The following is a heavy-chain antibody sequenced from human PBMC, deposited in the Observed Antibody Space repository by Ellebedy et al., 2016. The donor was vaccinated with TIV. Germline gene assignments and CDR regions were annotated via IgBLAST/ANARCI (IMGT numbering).Heavy chain of an antibody. J-gene: IGHJ4*02. CDR1: GYTFTSYD. CDR3: ARGLVYCSSTSCDTPHFDY. V-gene: IGHV1-8*01. Sequence: ASVKVSXXASGYTFTSYDINWVRQATGQGLEWMGWMNPNSGNTGYAQKFQGRVTMTRNTSISTAYMELSSLRSEDTAVYYCARGLVYCSSTSCDTPHFDYWGQGTLVTVSS. CDR2: MNPNSGNT. D-gene: IGHD2-2*02.